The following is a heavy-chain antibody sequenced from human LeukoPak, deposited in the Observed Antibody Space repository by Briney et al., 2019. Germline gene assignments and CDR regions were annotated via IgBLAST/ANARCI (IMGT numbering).Heavy chain of an antibody. Sequence: SSVKVSCKASGGTFSSYAISWVRQAPGQGLEWMGGIVPFFGTANYAQKFQGRVTITTDESTSTAYMELSSLRSEDTAVYYCARSTDTAMVISPALSYWGQGTLVTVSS. CDR3: ARSTDTAMVISPALSY. J-gene: IGHJ4*02. D-gene: IGHD5-18*01. CDR2: IVPFFGTA. CDR1: GGTFSSYA. V-gene: IGHV1-69*05.